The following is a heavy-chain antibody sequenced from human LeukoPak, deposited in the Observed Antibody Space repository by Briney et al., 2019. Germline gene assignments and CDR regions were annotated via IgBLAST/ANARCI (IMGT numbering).Heavy chain of an antibody. CDR1: GFTFSSYA. V-gene: IGHV3-23*01. CDR2: ISGSGGST. D-gene: IGHD3-3*01. Sequence: GGSLRLSCAASGFTFSSYAMGWVRQAPGKGLEWVSAISGSGGSTYYADSVKGRFTISRDNSKNTLYLQMNSLRAEDTAVYYCAKSPLVVEWLLPAIDYWGQGTLVTVSS. J-gene: IGHJ4*02. CDR3: AKSPLVVEWLLPAIDY.